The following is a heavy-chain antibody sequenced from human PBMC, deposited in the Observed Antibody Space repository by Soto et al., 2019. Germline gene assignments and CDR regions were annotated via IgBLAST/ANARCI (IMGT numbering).Heavy chain of an antibody. D-gene: IGHD3-3*01. Sequence: ASVKVSCKASGYTFTGYYMHWVRQAPGQGLEWMGWIKPNSGGTNYAQKFQGRVTITRDTSISTAYMELSRLRSDDTAVYYCARDNYDFWSGYRQNYGMDVWGQGTTVTVSS. V-gene: IGHV1-2*02. J-gene: IGHJ6*02. CDR1: GYTFTGYY. CDR2: IKPNSGGT. CDR3: ARDNYDFWSGYRQNYGMDV.